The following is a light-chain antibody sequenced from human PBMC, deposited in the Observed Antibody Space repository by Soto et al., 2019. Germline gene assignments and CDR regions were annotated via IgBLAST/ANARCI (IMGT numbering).Light chain of an antibody. J-gene: IGKJ1*01. CDR2: GAS. CDR1: QNLSGTF. Sequence: EILGTPSPGTLSLSPRERATLYCMASQNLSGTFLAWYQQKPGQAPSLLIYGASSRATGIPDRFSGSGSGTDFTLTISRLEPEDFAVYYCQQYGSSPWTVGQGTKVDI. V-gene: IGKV3-20*01. CDR3: QQYGSSPWT.